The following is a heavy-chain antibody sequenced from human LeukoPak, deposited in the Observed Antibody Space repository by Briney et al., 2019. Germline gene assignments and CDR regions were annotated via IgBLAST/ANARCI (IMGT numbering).Heavy chain of an antibody. Sequence: GGSLRLSCAASGFTFSDYYMSWIRQAPGKGLEWVSYISSSGSTIYYADSVKGRFTISRDNAKNSLYLQMNSLRAEDTAVYYCARVDSSSSWASHFDYWGQGTLVTVSS. D-gene: IGHD6-6*01. CDR1: GFTFSDYY. CDR2: ISSSGSTI. V-gene: IGHV3-11*01. CDR3: ARVDSSSSWASHFDY. J-gene: IGHJ4*02.